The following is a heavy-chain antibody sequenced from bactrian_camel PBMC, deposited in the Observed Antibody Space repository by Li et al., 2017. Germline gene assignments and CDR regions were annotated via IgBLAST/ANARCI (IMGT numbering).Heavy chain of an antibody. D-gene: IGHD3*01. Sequence: VQLVESGGGSVEAGGSLTLSCVASGNSASSWYFGWFRQAPGKGREGVAGIYTRDGTTYYADSVKDRFTISKDNAKNTVYLQMNSLKPEDTAMYYCATDRGEGGGYCYHDAVPLWVARGQGTQVTVSS. CDR2: IYTRDGTT. CDR1: GNSASSWY. V-gene: IGHV3S40*01. CDR3: ATDRGEGGGYCYHDAVPLWVA. J-gene: IGHJ4*01.